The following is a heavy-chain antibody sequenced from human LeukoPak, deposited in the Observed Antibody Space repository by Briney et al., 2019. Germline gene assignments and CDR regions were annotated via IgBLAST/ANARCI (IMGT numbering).Heavy chain of an antibody. V-gene: IGHV3-30*02. J-gene: IGHJ3*02. CDR3: AKDPYYYGSGGAFDI. CDR2: IRYDGSNK. D-gene: IGHD3-10*01. CDR1: GLTFSMYG. Sequence: GGSLRLSCAASGLTFSMYGMHWVSQAPGKGLEWVAFIRYDGSNKYYADSVKGRFTISRDNSKNTLYLQMNSLRAEDTAVYYCAKDPYYYGSGGAFDIWGQGTMVTVSS.